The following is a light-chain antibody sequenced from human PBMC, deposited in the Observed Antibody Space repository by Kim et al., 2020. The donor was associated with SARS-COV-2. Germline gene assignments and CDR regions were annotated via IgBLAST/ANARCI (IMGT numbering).Light chain of an antibody. CDR3: SSYAGSNIVV. CDR1: SSDIGGYNY. J-gene: IGLJ2*01. CDR2: EVS. V-gene: IGLV2-8*01. Sequence: QSALTQPPSASGSPGQSITISCTGSSSDIGGYNYVSWYQQHPGKPPKLMIYEVSERPSGVPDRFSGSKSGNTASLTVSGLQAEDEAGYYCSSYAGSNIVVFGGGTQLTVL.